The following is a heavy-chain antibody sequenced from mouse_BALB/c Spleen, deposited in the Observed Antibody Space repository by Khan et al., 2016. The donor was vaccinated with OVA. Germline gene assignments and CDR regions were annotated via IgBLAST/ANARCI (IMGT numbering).Heavy chain of an antibody. CDR3: ARDEGYYYGDYFDY. CDR2: ISYAGNN. CDR1: GYLITRGCY. D-gene: IGHD1-1*01. Sequence: EVQLQESGPGLVKPSQSLSLTSSVTGYLITRGCYWNWIRQFPGTKLEWMAHISYAGNNNYNPSLKNRISITRDTSQNQFFLRLNSVTTEDTATYYCARDEGYYYGDYFDYWGQGTTLTVSS. J-gene: IGHJ2*01. V-gene: IGHV3-6*02.